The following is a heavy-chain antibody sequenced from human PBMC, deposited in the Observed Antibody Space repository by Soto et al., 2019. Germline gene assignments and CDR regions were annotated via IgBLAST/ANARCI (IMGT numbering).Heavy chain of an antibody. D-gene: IGHD3-10*01. J-gene: IGHJ5*02. Sequence: QITLKESGPPLVKPTQTLTLTCTFSGFSLSTSGVGVSWIRQPPGKALEWLALIYWDDDKRYSPSLKSRLTITKDTSKNQVVLTMTNMDPVDTATYYCAHRRVPQNYYGSGSYYWFDPWGQGTLVTVSS. V-gene: IGHV2-5*02. CDR2: IYWDDDK. CDR1: GFSLSTSGVG. CDR3: AHRRVPQNYYGSGSYYWFDP.